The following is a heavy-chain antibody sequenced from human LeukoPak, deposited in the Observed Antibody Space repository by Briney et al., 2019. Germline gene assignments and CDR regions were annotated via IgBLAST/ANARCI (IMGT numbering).Heavy chain of an antibody. Sequence: SETLSLTCAVYGGSFSGHYWSWIRQPPGKGLEWIGEINHSGSTNYNPSLKSRVTISVDTSKNQFSLKLSSVTAADTAVYYCARDKLWFNYWGQGTLVTVSS. CDR1: GGSFSGHY. CDR3: ARDKLWFNY. CDR2: INHSGST. J-gene: IGHJ4*02. D-gene: IGHD5-18*01. V-gene: IGHV4-34*01.